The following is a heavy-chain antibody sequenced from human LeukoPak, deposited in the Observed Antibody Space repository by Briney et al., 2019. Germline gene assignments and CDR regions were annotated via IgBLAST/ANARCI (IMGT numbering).Heavy chain of an antibody. V-gene: IGHV4-39*01. Sequence: SQTLSLTCTVSGGSISSGDYYWGWIRQPPGKGLEWIGSIYYSGSTYYNPSLKSRVTISVDTSKNQFSLKLSSVTAADTAVYYCARWGGSHPYDYWGQGTLVTVSS. CDR2: IYYSGST. D-gene: IGHD1-26*01. J-gene: IGHJ4*02. CDR1: GGSISSGDYY. CDR3: ARWGGSHPYDY.